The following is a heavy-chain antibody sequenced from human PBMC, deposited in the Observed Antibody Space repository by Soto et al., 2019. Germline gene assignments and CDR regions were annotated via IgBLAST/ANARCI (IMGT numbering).Heavy chain of an antibody. V-gene: IGHV3-23*01. D-gene: IGHD2-2*01. Sequence: SLRLSCAASGFTFSSYAMHWVRQAPGKGLEWVSAISGSGGSTYYADSVKGRFTISRDNSKNTLYLQMNSLRAEDTAVYYCATPGPQYCSSKSCCVGAFYYWGQVNLVTVSS. CDR1: GFTFSSYA. J-gene: IGHJ4*02. CDR2: ISGSGGST. CDR3: ATPGPQYCSSKSCCVGAFYY.